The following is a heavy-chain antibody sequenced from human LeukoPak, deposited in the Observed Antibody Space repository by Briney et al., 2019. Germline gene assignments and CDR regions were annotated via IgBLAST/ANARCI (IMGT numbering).Heavy chain of an antibody. CDR3: ARGERRQLVGSSEKYFQH. J-gene: IGHJ1*01. V-gene: IGHV1-3*03. CDR1: GYTFTNYA. D-gene: IGHD6-13*01. Sequence: RASVKVSCKASGYTFTNYAMHWVRQAPGQRLEWMGWINVGNGNTKYSQEFQGRVTITRDTSASTAYMDLSSLRSEDMAVYYCARGERRQLVGSSEKYFQHWGQGTLVTVSS. CDR2: INVGNGNT.